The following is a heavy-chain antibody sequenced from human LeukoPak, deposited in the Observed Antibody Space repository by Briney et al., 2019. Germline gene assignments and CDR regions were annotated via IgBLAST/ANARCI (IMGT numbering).Heavy chain of an antibody. CDR3: ARAKQYSSSWSPFDY. D-gene: IGHD6-13*01. Sequence: GASVKVSCKASGYTFTGYYMHWVRQAPGQGLEWMGWINPNSGGTNYAQKFQGRVTMTRDTSISTAYMELSRLRSDDTAVYYCARAKQYSSSWSPFDYWGQGTLVTVSS. CDR2: INPNSGGT. CDR1: GYTFTGYY. J-gene: IGHJ4*02. V-gene: IGHV1-2*02.